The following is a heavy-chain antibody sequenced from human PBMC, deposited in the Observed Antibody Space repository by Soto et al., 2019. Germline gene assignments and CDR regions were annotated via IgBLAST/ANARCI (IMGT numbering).Heavy chain of an antibody. CDR2: IYHSVTT. CDR1: GGSISSGGYS. V-gene: IGHV4-30-2*01. CDR3: ARVPEY. Sequence: QLQLQESGSGLVKPSQTLSLTCAVSGGSISSGGYSWSWIRQPPGQGLEWIAYIYHSVTTYYNPSLNSRVTISVDRAKNQFSLKLSSVTAADTAVYYCARVPEYWGQGTLVTVSS. J-gene: IGHJ4*02.